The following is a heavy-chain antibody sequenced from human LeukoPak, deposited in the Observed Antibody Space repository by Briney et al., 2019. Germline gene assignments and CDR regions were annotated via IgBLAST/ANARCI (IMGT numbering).Heavy chain of an antibody. Sequence: PGGSLRLSCAASGFTFTTYAMSWVRQAPGKGLEWVSSIANDGGSTYYADSVKGRFIISRDNSRNTVYLQMNSLRAEDMAVYYCAKSHSVEQRGYFDYWGQGTLVPVSS. CDR2: IANDGGST. D-gene: IGHD1/OR15-1a*01. CDR1: GFTFTTYA. CDR3: AKSHSVEQRGYFDY. J-gene: IGHJ4*02. V-gene: IGHV3-23*01.